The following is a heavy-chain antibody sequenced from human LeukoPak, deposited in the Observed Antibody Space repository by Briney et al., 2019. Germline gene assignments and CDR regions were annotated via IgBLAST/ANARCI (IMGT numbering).Heavy chain of an antibody. J-gene: IGHJ6*03. D-gene: IGHD1-26*01. CDR1: GFTFSSYW. Sequence: PGGSLRLSCAASGFTFSSYWMSWVRQAPGRGLEWVASIKQDGSEKYYVDSVKGRFTISRDNAKNSLYLQMNSLRAEDTAVYYCARSSSGSGGYYMDVWGKGTTVTVSS. CDR2: IKQDGSEK. CDR3: ARSSSGSGGYYMDV. V-gene: IGHV3-7*01.